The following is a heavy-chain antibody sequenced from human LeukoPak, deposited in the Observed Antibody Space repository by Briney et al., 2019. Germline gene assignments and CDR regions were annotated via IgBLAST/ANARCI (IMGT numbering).Heavy chain of an antibody. Sequence: GGSLRLSCAASGFTCSTYVMSWVRRAPGKGLEWLSLILHNGDSTYYADSVKGRFTISRDNSKNTLYLQMNSLRAEDTAVYYCAKDYLHDYGDYVLDAFDIWGQGTMVTVSS. CDR2: ILHNGDST. V-gene: IGHV3-23*01. CDR3: AKDYLHDYGDYVLDAFDI. CDR1: GFTCSTYV. J-gene: IGHJ3*02. D-gene: IGHD4-17*01.